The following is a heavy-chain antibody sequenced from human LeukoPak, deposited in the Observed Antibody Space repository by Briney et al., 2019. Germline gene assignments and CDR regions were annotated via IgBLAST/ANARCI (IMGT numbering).Heavy chain of an antibody. Sequence: SQTLSLTCTVSGGSISSGDYYWSWIRQPPGKGLEWIAYMYYSGSTYYNPSLKSRVTMSADTSKNRLSPKLSSVTAADTAVYYCARPYYYDSRIDPWGQGILVTVSS. V-gene: IGHV4-30-4*01. CDR1: GGSISSGDYY. CDR3: ARPYYYDSRIDP. CDR2: MYYSGST. D-gene: IGHD3-22*01. J-gene: IGHJ5*02.